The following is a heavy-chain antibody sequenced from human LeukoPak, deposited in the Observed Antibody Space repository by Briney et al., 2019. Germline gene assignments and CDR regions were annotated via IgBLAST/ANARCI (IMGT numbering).Heavy chain of an antibody. D-gene: IGHD3-3*01. CDR2: INQDGSEK. CDR3: ARVGGYGGYDTFDI. V-gene: IGHV3-7*04. Sequence: GGSLRLSCAASGFTFSSYWMSWVRQAPGKGREWVANINQDGSEKYYVDSVKGRFTISRDNAKNSLYLQVNSLRAEDTAVYYCARVGGYGGYDTFDIWGKGTLVTVSS. J-gene: IGHJ3*02. CDR1: GFTFSSYW.